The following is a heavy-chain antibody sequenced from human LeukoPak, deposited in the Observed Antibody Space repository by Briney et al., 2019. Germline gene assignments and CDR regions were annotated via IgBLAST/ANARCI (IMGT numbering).Heavy chain of an antibody. CDR2: ISGSGGST. CDR1: GFTFSSYA. V-gene: IGHV3-23*01. Sequence: GGSLRLSCAASGFTFSSYAMSWVRQAPGKGLEWVSAISGSGGSTHYADSVKGRFTISRDNSKNTLYLQMNSLRAEDTAVYYCAKDSGYSLDAFDIWGQGTMVTVSS. J-gene: IGHJ3*02. CDR3: AKDSGYSLDAFDI. D-gene: IGHD3-22*01.